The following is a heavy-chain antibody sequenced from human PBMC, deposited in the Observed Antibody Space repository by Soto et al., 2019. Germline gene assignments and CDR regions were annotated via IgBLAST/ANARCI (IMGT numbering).Heavy chain of an antibody. J-gene: IGHJ2*01. CDR1: GFTFKTSG. CDR2: ISYDGNHK. Sequence: QGQLVESGGAVVQPGRSLRLSCTASGFTFKTSGMHWVRQAPGKGLEWVAVISYDGNHKSYADSVRGRFTIFRDNSKNTLDLQMNPLTTEDTAVYFCAKVFVTTDYYFDLWGRGTLVTVSS. CDR3: AKVFVTTDYYFDL. V-gene: IGHV3-30*18. D-gene: IGHD4-4*01.